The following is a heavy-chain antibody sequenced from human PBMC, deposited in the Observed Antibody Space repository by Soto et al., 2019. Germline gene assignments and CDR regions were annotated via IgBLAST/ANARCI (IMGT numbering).Heavy chain of an antibody. CDR3: AREKSDLELFNWLDP. V-gene: IGHV5-10-1*01. CDR1: GYSFTTYW. D-gene: IGHD1-7*01. CDR2: IDPRDSYT. Sequence: RGESLKISCEASGYSFTTYWISWVRQMPGKGLEWMGAIDPRDSYTKYSPSFQGHVTISVDKAISTAYLQWNSLKASDTAIYYCAREKSDLELFNWLDPWGQGTLVTVSS. J-gene: IGHJ5*02.